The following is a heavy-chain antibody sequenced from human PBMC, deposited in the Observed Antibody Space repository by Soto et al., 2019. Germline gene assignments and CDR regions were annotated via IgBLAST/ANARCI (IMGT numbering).Heavy chain of an antibody. Sequence: QVQLVQSGAEVKKPGSSVKVSCKTSGGTFRTSAISWVRQAPGQGLEWMGGIMPVFPTPDYAQKFQGRVTITADQSTGTAYMELSSPRSEDTAVYYCARDKARQQLGGNYYYILDVWGQGTTVTVSS. CDR2: IMPVFPTP. CDR1: GGTFRTSA. D-gene: IGHD3-3*02. J-gene: IGHJ6*01. CDR3: ARDKARQQLGGNYYYILDV. V-gene: IGHV1-69*12.